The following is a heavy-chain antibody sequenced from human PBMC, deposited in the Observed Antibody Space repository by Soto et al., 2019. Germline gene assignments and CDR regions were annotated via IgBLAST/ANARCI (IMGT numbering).Heavy chain of an antibody. D-gene: IGHD1-26*01. J-gene: IGHJ4*02. Sequence: ASVKVSCKASGYTFTGYYMHWVRQAPGQGLEWMGWINPNSGGTNYAQKFQGWVTMTRDTSISTAYMELSRLRSDDTAVYYCARESGSYEGVRVFDYWGQGTLVTVSS. CDR2: INPNSGGT. CDR1: GYTFTGYY. V-gene: IGHV1-2*04. CDR3: ARESGSYEGVRVFDY.